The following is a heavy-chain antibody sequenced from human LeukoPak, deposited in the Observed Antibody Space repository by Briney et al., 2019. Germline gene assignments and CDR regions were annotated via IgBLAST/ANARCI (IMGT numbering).Heavy chain of an antibody. J-gene: IGHJ4*02. Sequence: SETLSLTCTVSSYYITTGHYWGWIRQPPGKGLEWIANIHHGGSTYYNPSLKSRVTISVDTSKNQFSLKLNSVTAVDTAVYYCARDSDKTAMVFKSFDYWGQGTLVTVSS. CDR1: SYYITTGHY. CDR3: ARDSDKTAMVFKSFDY. V-gene: IGHV4-38-2*02. CDR2: IHHGGST. D-gene: IGHD5-18*01.